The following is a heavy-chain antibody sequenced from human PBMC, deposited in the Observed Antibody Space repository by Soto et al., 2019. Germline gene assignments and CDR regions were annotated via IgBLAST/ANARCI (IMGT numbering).Heavy chain of an antibody. CDR3: AKALGELSPESYDY. Sequence: PGGSLRLSCAASGFTFSSYGMHWVRQAPGKGLEWVAIVSYDGSNKYYADSVKGRFTISRDNSRNTLYLQMNSLRAEDTAVYYCAKALGELSPESYDYWGQGTLVTVYS. V-gene: IGHV3-30*18. J-gene: IGHJ4*02. CDR2: VSYDGSNK. CDR1: GFTFSSYG. D-gene: IGHD3-16*02.